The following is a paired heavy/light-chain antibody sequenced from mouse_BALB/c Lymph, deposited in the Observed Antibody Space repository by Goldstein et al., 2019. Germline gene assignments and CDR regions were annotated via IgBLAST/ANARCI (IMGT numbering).Heavy chain of an antibody. CDR2: IYPYNGGT. CDR3: ALITTRAYFDY. J-gene: IGHJ2*01. V-gene: IGHV1S29*02. CDR1: GYTFTDYN. D-gene: IGHD2-4*01. Sequence: EVQLQQSGPELVKPGASVKISCKASGYTFTDYNMHWVKQSHGKSLEWIGYIYPYNGGTGYNQKFKSKATLTVDNSSSTAYMELRSLTSEDSAVYYCALITTRAYFDYWGQGTTLTVSS.
Light chain of an antibody. Sequence: EILLTQSPAIIAASPGEKVTITCSASSSVSYMNWYQQKPGSSPKIWIYGISNLASGVPARFSGSGSGTSFSFTINSMEAEDVATYYCQQRSSYPFTFGSGTKLEIK. CDR2: GIS. V-gene: IGKV4-90*01. J-gene: IGKJ4*01. CDR1: SSVSY. CDR3: QQRSSYPFT.